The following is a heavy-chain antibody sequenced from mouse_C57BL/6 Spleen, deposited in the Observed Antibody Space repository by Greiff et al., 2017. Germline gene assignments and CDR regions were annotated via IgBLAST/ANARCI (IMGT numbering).Heavy chain of an antibody. D-gene: IGHD2-3*01. Sequence: QVQLQQPGAELVKPGASVKLSCKASGYTFTSYWMHWVKQRPGQGLEWIGMIHPNSGSTNYNEKFKSKATLTVDQSSSTAYMQISSLTSEDSAVYYCARQDDGYRSFDYWGRGTTLTVSS. CDR2: IHPNSGST. CDR3: ARQDDGYRSFDY. J-gene: IGHJ2*01. V-gene: IGHV1-64*01. CDR1: GYTFTSYW.